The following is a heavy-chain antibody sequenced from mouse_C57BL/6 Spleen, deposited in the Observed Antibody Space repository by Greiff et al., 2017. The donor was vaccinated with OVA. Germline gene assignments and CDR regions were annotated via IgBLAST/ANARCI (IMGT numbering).Heavy chain of an antibody. D-gene: IGHD2-4*01. CDR3: ARAYDYYFDY. V-gene: IGHV3-6*01. CDR2: ISYDGSN. Sequence: EVKLMESGPGLVKPSQSLSLTCSVTGYSITSGYYWNWIRQFPGNKLEWMGYISYDGSNNYNPSLKNRISITRDTSKNQFFLKLNSVTTEDTATYDCARAYDYYFDYWGQGTTLTVSS. CDR1: GYSITSGYY. J-gene: IGHJ2*01.